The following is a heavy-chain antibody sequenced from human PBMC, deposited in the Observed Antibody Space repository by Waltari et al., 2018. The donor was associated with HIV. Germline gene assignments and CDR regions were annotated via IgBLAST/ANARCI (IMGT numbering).Heavy chain of an antibody. CDR1: GFGFGDFP. V-gene: IGHV3-49*03. J-gene: IGHJ4*02. Sequence: EVQLVEFGGGLVQPGRSLRLSCTGFGFGFGDFPISWFRRAPGKGLGWGGLIRSRIYGGPTEYAASAKGRFTISRDDLKSVAYLQMNILKAEDTAVYYCTRSSTLDYWGQGTLVTVSS. D-gene: IGHD6-19*01. CDR3: TRSSTLDY. CDR2: IRSRIYGGPT.